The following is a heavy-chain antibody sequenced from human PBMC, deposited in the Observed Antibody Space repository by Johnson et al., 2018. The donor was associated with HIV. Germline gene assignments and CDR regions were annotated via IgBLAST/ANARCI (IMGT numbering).Heavy chain of an antibody. CDR2: ISFDGNNK. CDR3: AKDKDAFDI. CDR1: AFTFSNYA. J-gene: IGHJ3*02. V-gene: IGHV3-30-3*01. Sequence: VQLVESGGGVVQPGRSLRLSCAASAFTFSNYAMQWVRQAPGKGLEWVTLISFDGNNKYYAESVRGRFTISRDNSKNTLYLQMNSLRAEDTAVYYCAKDKDAFDIWGQGTMVTVSS.